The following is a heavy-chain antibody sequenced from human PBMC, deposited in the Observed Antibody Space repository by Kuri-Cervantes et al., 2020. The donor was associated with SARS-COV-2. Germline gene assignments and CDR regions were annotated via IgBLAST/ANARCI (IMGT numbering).Heavy chain of an antibody. CDR1: GFTFGDYT. CDR2: IRSKTYGGTT. CDR3: TRESLGYCTNGVCPAVAFGI. J-gene: IGHJ3*02. D-gene: IGHD2-8*01. Sequence: GESLKISCTAPGFTFGDYTMTWFRQAPGQELDWVGFIRSKTYGGTTEYAASVKGRFTISRDDSKSIAYLQMNSLKTEDTAVYYCTRESLGYCTNGVCPAVAFGIWGQGTMVTVSS. V-gene: IGHV3-49*03.